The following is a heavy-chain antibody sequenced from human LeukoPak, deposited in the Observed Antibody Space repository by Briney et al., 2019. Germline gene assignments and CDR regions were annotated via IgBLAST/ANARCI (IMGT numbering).Heavy chain of an antibody. V-gene: IGHV3-15*01. Sequence: GGSLRLSCVASGFIFSNAWMTWVRQAPGKGLEWVGRIKSKTDGGTTDYAAPVKGRLTISRDDSKNTLYLQMNSLKTEDTAVYYCATAHSRGSRYGYFSEFWGQGTLVIVSS. D-gene: IGHD5-18*01. CDR2: IKSKTDGGTT. CDR1: GFIFSNAW. J-gene: IGHJ4*02. CDR3: ATAHSRGSRYGYFSEF.